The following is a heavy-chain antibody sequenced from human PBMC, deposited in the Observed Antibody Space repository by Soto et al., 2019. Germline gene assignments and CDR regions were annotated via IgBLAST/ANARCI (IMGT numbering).Heavy chain of an antibody. J-gene: IGHJ5*02. D-gene: IGHD3-9*01. CDR3: AGAPKNYDILTGYYFGGYNWFDP. CDR2: ISAYNGNT. CDR1: GYTFTSYG. Sequence: QVQLVQSGAEVKKPGASVKVSCKASGYTFTSYGISWVRQAPGQGLEWMGWISAYNGNTNYAQKLQGRVTMTTDTSTSTAYMELRSLRSDDTAVYYCAGAPKNYDILTGYYFGGYNWFDPWGQGTLVTVSS. V-gene: IGHV1-18*01.